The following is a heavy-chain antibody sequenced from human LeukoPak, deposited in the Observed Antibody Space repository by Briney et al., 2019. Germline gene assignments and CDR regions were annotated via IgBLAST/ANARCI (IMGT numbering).Heavy chain of an antibody. CDR3: ASPVGATTVRAFDI. D-gene: IGHD1-26*01. J-gene: IGHJ3*02. CDR1: GFIFSDHY. V-gene: IGHV3-72*01. Sequence: SGGSLRLSCAASGFIFSDHYMDRVRQAPGKGLEWVGRTRNEANIYTTKYAASVKGRFTISRDDSKNSLYLQMNSLKTEDTAVYYCASPVGATTVRAFDIWGQGTMVTVS. CDR2: TRNEANIYTT.